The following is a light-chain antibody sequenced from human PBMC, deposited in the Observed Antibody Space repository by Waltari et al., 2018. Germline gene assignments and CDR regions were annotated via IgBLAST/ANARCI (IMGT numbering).Light chain of an antibody. CDR2: WAS. Sequence: DIVMTQSPDSLAVSLGERATINCKSSQSVYYSPNNKNYLAWYQQKPGQPPKVLVYWASTREAGVPDRFSGSGSGTEFTLTIRSRQAEDVAVYYCQQYSSTPPTFGQGTKVEIK. V-gene: IGKV4-1*01. J-gene: IGKJ1*01. CDR3: QQYSSTPPT. CDR1: QSVYYSPNNKNY.